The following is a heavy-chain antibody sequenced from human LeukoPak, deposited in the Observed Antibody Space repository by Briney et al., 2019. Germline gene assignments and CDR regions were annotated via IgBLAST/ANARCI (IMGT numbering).Heavy chain of an antibody. Sequence: PSETLSLTCAAYGGSFSGYYWSWIRQPPGKGLEWIGEINHSGSTNYNPSLKSRVTISVDTSKNQFSLKLSSVTAADTAVYYCARDSTVVRVRNWFDPWGQGTLVTVSS. V-gene: IGHV4-34*01. CDR1: GGSFSGYY. D-gene: IGHD4-23*01. CDR2: INHSGST. CDR3: ARDSTVVRVRNWFDP. J-gene: IGHJ5*02.